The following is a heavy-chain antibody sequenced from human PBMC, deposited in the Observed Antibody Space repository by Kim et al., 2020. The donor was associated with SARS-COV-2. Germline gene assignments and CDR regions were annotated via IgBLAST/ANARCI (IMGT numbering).Heavy chain of an antibody. Sequence: KSRVTISVDTSKNQFSLKLSSVTAADTAVYYCARAPLDYDILTGYYYFDYWGQGTLVTVSS. J-gene: IGHJ4*02. V-gene: IGHV4-59*01. CDR3: ARAPLDYDILTGYYYFDY. D-gene: IGHD3-9*01.